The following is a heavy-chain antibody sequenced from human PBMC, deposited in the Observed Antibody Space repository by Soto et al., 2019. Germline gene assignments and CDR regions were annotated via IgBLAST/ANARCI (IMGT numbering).Heavy chain of an antibody. V-gene: IGHV4-34*01. Sequence: LSLTCAVSGGSFSGYYWSWVRQTPGKGLEWIGDINHTGGSNYNPSLKSRVMISVDTAKTQFSLNVTSVTAADTAVYYCAREVGYYSATRRNLYFDYWGPGTLVTASS. CDR3: AREVGYYSATRRNLYFDY. CDR2: INHTGGS. CDR1: GGSFSGYY. D-gene: IGHD2-2*01. J-gene: IGHJ4*02.